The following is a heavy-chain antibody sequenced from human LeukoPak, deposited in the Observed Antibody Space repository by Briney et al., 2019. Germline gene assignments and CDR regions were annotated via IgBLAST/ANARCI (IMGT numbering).Heavy chain of an antibody. CDR2: IYYSGST. CDR1: GGSISSYC. D-gene: IGHD3-10*01. J-gene: IGHJ6*03. V-gene: IGHV4-59*01. CDR3: ARVSGQRSYYYYYMDV. Sequence: PSETLSLTCTVSGGSISSYCWSWIRQPPGKGLEWIGYIYYSGSTNYNPSLKSRVTISVDTSKNQFSLKLSSVTAADTAVYYCARVSGQRSYYYYYMDVWGKGTTVTVSS.